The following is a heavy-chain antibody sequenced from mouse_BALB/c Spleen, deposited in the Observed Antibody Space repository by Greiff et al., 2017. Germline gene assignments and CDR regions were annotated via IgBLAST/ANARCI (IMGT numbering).Heavy chain of an antibody. J-gene: IGHJ4*01. D-gene: IGHD1-2*01. Sequence: QVQLKESGPGLVAPSQSLSITCTVSGFSLTSYGVHWVRQPPGKGLEWLGVIWAGGSTNYNSALMSRLSISKDNSKSQVFLKMNSLQTDDTAMYYCARESLRGGYYAMDYWGQGTSVTVSS. CDR2: IWAGGST. V-gene: IGHV2-9*02. CDR3: ARESLRGGYYAMDY. CDR1: GFSLTSYG.